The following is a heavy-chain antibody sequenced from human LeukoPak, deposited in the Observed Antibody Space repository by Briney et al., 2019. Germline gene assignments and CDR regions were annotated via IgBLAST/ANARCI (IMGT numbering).Heavy chain of an antibody. V-gene: IGHV3-30*18. Sequence: GGSLRLSCAASGFTFSSYGMHWVRQAPGKGLEWVAVISSDGSNADYADSVKGRFTISRGNPKSTLYLQMNSLRAEDTAVYYCAKGSPQFDFWGQGTLVTVSS. CDR2: ISSDGSNA. D-gene: IGHD1-26*01. J-gene: IGHJ4*02. CDR3: AKGSPQFDF. CDR1: GFTFSSYG.